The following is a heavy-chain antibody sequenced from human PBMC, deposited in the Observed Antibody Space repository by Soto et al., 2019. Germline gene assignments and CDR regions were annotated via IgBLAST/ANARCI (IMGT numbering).Heavy chain of an antibody. CDR2: IYTSGST. CDR3: ARVRSLGQPWGMDV. J-gene: IGHJ6*02. D-gene: IGHD1-26*01. CDR1: GGSISSYY. Sequence: AETLSLTCIVSGGSISSYYRSWIRQPAGKGLEWIGRIYTSGSTNYNPSLKSRVTMSVDTSKNQFSLKLSSVTAADTAVYYCARVRSLGQPWGMDVWGQGTTVTVSS. V-gene: IGHV4-4*07.